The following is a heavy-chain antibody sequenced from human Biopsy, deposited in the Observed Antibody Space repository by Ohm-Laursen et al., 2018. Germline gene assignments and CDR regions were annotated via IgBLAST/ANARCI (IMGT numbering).Heavy chain of an antibody. V-gene: IGHV1-69*06. Sequence: SSVNASCKASGVTFSKFGISWVRQAPGQGLEWMGGIFPMLGTVQYARRLRGGVTVAADKSPSTATMELRSLRADDTAVYYCATKLTGYFHHWGQGTLVIVSS. CDR2: IFPMLGTV. CDR3: ATKLTGYFHH. J-gene: IGHJ1*01. D-gene: IGHD3-9*01. CDR1: GVTFSKFG.